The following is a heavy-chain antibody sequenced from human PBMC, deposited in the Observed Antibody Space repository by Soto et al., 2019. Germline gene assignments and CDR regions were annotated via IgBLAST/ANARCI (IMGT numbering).Heavy chain of an antibody. J-gene: IGHJ2*01. Sequence: SETLSLTCAVYGGSFSGYYWSWIRQPPGKGLEWIGEINHSGSTNYNPSLKSRVTISVDTSKNQFSLKLSSVTAADTAVYYCARGRGMRLYWYFDLWGRGTLVTVSS. CDR2: INHSGST. D-gene: IGHD6-25*01. CDR1: GGSFSGYY. V-gene: IGHV4-34*01. CDR3: ARGRGMRLYWYFDL.